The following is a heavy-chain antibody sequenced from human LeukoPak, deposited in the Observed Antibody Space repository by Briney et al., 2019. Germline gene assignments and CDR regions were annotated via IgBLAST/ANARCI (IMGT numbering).Heavy chain of an antibody. CDR2: ISGSGGST. D-gene: IGHD4-17*01. CDR3: AKDNDYGDYVGVY. V-gene: IGHV3-23*01. J-gene: IGHJ4*02. Sequence: GGSLRLSCAASGFTFSSYAMTWVRQAPGKGLEWVSAISGSGGSTYYADSVKGRFTISRDNSKNTLYLQMNSLRAEDTAVYYCAKDNDYGDYVGVYWGQGTLVTVSS. CDR1: GFTFSSYA.